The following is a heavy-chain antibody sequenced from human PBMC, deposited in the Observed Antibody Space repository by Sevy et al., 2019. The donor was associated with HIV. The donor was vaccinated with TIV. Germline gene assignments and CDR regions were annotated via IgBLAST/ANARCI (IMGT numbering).Heavy chain of an antibody. CDR1: EFTFSSYA. CDR2: ISGSGRFT. CDR3: AKGFCSGATCPRDYYYYCMDV. V-gene: IGHV3-23*01. J-gene: IGHJ6*02. D-gene: IGHD2-15*01. Sequence: GSLRLSCSASEFTFSSYAMSWVRQAPGKGLEWVSSISGSGRFTYYADFVEGRFIISRDNSKNTLSVQMNSLRAEDTAVYYCAKGFCSGATCPRDYYYYCMDVWGQGTTVTVSS.